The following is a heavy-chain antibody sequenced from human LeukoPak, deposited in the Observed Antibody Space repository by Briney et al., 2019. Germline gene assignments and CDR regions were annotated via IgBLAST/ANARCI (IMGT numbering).Heavy chain of an antibody. CDR2: IDSSGTYM. Sequence: GGSLRLSCVASGFTFSSYSMNWVRQAPGKGLVGVSSIDSSGTYMYYADAVKGRFTISRDNAKNSLYLQMNSLRAEDTAVYYCARDTVGWARDYWGQGTLVTVSS. CDR1: GFTFSSYS. D-gene: IGHD6-19*01. V-gene: IGHV3-21*01. CDR3: ARDTVGWARDY. J-gene: IGHJ4*02.